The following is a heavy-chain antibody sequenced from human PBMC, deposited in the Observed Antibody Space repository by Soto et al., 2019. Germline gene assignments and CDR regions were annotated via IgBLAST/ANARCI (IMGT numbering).Heavy chain of an antibody. Sequence: QVQLVQSGAEVKRPGASVKVSCKASGYTFTTYYMHWLRQAPGQGLEWLGIINPNGGSTTYAQKSQGRVTMTRDTSTSTVYLELSSLRSEDTAVYYCARAGYCSGGTCFHGNCDYWGQGTLVTVSA. CDR1: GYTFTTYY. CDR2: INPNGGST. J-gene: IGHJ4*02. CDR3: ARAGYCSGGTCFHGNCDY. D-gene: IGHD2-15*01. V-gene: IGHV1-46*01.